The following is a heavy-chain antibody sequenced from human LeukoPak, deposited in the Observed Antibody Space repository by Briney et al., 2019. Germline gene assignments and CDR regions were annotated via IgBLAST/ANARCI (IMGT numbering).Heavy chain of an antibody. CDR3: AAGLVTPHVSGY. D-gene: IGHD4-11*01. V-gene: IGHV3-30*02. CDR1: GFTFSSYG. CDR2: IRYDGSNK. J-gene: IGHJ4*02. Sequence: GGSLRLSCAASGFTFSSYGMHWVRQAPGKGLEWLAFIRYDGSNKYYADSVKGRFTISRDNSKNTLYLQMNSLRAEDTAVYYCAAGLVTPHVSGYWGQGTLVTVSS.